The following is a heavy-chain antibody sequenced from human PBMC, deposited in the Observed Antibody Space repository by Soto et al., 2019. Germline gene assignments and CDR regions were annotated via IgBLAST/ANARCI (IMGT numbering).Heavy chain of an antibody. CDR3: ARDGDVNTGFGKDY. V-gene: IGHV3-33*01. Sequence: QVQLVESGGGVVQPGRSLRLSCAASGFTFSSYGMHWVRQAPGKGLGLVAFIWHDGGNKFYAESVKGRFTISRDNSKNTLYLQMTSLSAEDTAMYYCARDGDVNTGFGKDYWGQGTLVTVSS. CDR2: IWHDGGNK. D-gene: IGHD3-16*01. J-gene: IGHJ4*02. CDR1: GFTFSSYG.